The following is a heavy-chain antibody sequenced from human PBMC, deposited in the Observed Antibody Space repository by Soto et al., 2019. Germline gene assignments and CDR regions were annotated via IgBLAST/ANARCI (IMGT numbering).Heavy chain of an antibody. Sequence: ASVKVSCKASGYTFTSYYMHWVRQAPGQGLEWMGIINPSGGSTSYAQKFQGRVTMTRGTSKSTVYMELSTLRSEDTAVYYCAREGVNYDSCPGPWGQGTLVTVSS. V-gene: IGHV1-46*01. CDR3: AREGVNYDSCPGP. CDR2: INPSGGST. CDR1: GYTFTSYY. J-gene: IGHJ5*02. D-gene: IGHD3-22*01.